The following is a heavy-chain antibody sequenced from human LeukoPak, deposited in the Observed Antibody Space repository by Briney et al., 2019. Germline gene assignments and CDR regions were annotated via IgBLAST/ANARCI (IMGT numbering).Heavy chain of an antibody. V-gene: IGHV3-21*01. CDR1: GFTFSSYS. J-gene: IGHJ4*02. Sequence: GGSLRLSCAASGFTFSSYSMNWVRQAPGKGLEWVSSISSSSSYIYYADSVKGRFTISRDNAKNSLYLQMNSLRAEDTAVYYCARDFRSELPAAQVSNCWGQGTLVTVSS. D-gene: IGHD2-2*01. CDR3: ARDFRSELPAAQVSNC. CDR2: ISSSSSYI.